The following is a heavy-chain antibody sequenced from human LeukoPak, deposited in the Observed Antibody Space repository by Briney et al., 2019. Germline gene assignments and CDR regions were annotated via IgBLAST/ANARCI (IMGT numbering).Heavy chain of an antibody. CDR2: IRYDGSNK. V-gene: IGHV3-30*02. J-gene: IGHJ4*02. CDR1: GFTFSSYG. D-gene: IGHD3-22*01. Sequence: GGSLRLSCAASGFTFSSYGMHWVRQAPGKGLEWVAFIRYDGSNKYYADSVKGRFTISRDNSKNTLYLQMNSLRAGDTAVYYCARATPITMIVVVITTPGYWGQGTLVTVSS. CDR3: ARATPITMIVVVITTPGY.